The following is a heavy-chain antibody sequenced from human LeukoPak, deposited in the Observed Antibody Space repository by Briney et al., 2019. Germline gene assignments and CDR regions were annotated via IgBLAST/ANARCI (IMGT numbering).Heavy chain of an antibody. CDR1: GFTFSSYN. V-gene: IGHV3-21*01. CDR3: ARGDDYVWGSYRYADY. D-gene: IGHD3-16*02. CDR2: ISSSSSYV. Sequence: GGSLRLSCAPSGFTFSSYNMNWVRQAPGKGLEWVSSISSSSSYVYSADSVKGRFTISRDNAKNSLYLQMNSLRAEDTAVYYCARGDDYVWGSYRYADYWGQGTLVAVSS. J-gene: IGHJ4*02.